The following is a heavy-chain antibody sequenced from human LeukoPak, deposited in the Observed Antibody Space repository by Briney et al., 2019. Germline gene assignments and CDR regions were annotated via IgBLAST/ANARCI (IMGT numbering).Heavy chain of an antibody. CDR1: GLSFSNYA. J-gene: IGHJ4*02. CDR3: AKDISQGYTAGSIEQDY. CDR2: ISESGHST. Sequence: GGSLRLSCAASGLSFSNYAMSWVRQAPGKGLEWVSAISESGHSTYYAASVKGRFTISRDKSKNTLYLQMNSLRAADTALYYCAKDISQGYTAGSIEQDYWGQGTLVTVSS. V-gene: IGHV3-23*01. D-gene: IGHD5-12*01.